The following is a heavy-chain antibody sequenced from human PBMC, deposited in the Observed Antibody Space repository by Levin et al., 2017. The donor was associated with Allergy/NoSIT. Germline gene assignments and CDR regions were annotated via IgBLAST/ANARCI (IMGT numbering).Heavy chain of an antibody. CDR1: GFNVNTNH. CDR3: ARELDSAINEAFEL. Sequence: PGGSLRLSCAASGFNVNTNHMNWVRQAPGKGLEWVSVIHSGGSTHYADSVKGRFTISRDNPKNTLYLQMNSLRAEDTAVYYCARELDSAINEAFELWGQGTMVTVSS. CDR2: IHSGGST. V-gene: IGHV3-53*01. J-gene: IGHJ3*01. D-gene: IGHD5-18*01.